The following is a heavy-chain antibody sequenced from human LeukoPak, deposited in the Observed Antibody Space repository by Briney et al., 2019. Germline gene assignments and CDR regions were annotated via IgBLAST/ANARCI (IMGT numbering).Heavy chain of an antibody. J-gene: IGHJ4*02. V-gene: IGHV4-61*02. CDR1: GGSISSGSYF. Sequence: SETLSLTCTVSGGSISSGSYFWSWIRQPAGKGLEWIGRIYTSGSTNYNPSLKSRVTISVDTSKNQFSLKLSSVTAADTALYYCARVIDVAAAGYFDSWGQGTQVTVSS. CDR3: ARVIDVAAAGYFDS. CDR2: IYTSGST. D-gene: IGHD6-13*01.